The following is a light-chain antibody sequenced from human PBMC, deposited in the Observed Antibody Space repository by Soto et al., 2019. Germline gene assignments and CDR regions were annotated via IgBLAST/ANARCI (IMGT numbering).Light chain of an antibody. V-gene: IGKV3D-15*01. Sequence: IVMTQSPATLSVSPGEGVTLSCRASENVGTNLAWYQQKPGQAPRLLIYGSSTRATGIPATFSGSGFGTDFTLTISSLQSAESAVYYCQQYNNWGLSFGGGTKLEIK. CDR1: ENVGTN. CDR3: QQYNNWGLS. J-gene: IGKJ4*01. CDR2: GSS.